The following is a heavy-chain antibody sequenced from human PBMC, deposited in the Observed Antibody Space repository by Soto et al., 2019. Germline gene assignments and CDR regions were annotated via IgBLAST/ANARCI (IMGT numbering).Heavy chain of an antibody. CDR3: ARDWEQAAAALGAFDI. D-gene: IGHD6-13*01. CDR1: GGSISSSNW. CDR2: IYHSGST. Sequence: QVQLQESGPGLVKPSGTLSLTCAVSGGSISSSNWWSWVRQPPGKGLEWIGEIYHSGSTNYNPSPKSRVTHSVDKSKNQFSLQLSAVTAADTAVYYCARDWEQAAAALGAFDIWGQGTMVTVSS. V-gene: IGHV4-4*02. J-gene: IGHJ3*02.